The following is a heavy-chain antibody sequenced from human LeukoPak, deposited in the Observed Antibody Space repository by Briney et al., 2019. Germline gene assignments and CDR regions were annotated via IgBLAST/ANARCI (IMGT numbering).Heavy chain of an antibody. J-gene: IGHJ4*02. Sequence: GGSLRLSCAASGFTFSSYEMNWVRQAPGKGLEWVSYISSSGSTIYYADSVKGRFTISRDNAKNSLYLQMNSLRAEDTAVYYCARLESGPLDYWGQGTLVTVSS. CDR3: ARLESGPLDY. CDR1: GFTFSSYE. V-gene: IGHV3-48*03. D-gene: IGHD5-12*01. CDR2: ISSSGSTI.